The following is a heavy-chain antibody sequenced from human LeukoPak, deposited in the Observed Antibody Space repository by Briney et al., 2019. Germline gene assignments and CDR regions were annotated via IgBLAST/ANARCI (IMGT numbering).Heavy chain of an antibody. J-gene: IGHJ6*02. D-gene: IGHD3-16*01. CDR2: ISSRSSNI. CDR1: GFTFSSHS. CDR3: ARIPGGYYYAMDV. V-gene: IGHV3-48*02. Sequence: GGSLRLSCAASGFTFSSHSMNWVRQAPGKGLEWVSYISSRSSNIYYADSVKGRLTISRDNAKNSLYLQMNSLRDEDTAVYYCARIPGGYYYAMDVWGQGTTVTVSS.